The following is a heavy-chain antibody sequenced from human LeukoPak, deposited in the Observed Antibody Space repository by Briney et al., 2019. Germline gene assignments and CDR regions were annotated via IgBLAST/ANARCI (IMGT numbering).Heavy chain of an antibody. Sequence: GGSLRLSCAASGFTFSSQWMSWVRQAPGKGPEWVANIEEDGSDKHYVDSVKGRFIISRNNAEDSLSLQMNSLRVGDTAVYYCASYPRYDDSGYGPLNYWGQGTLVTVSS. CDR1: GFTFSSQW. D-gene: IGHD5-12*01. V-gene: IGHV3-7*03. CDR3: ASYPRYDDSGYGPLNY. CDR2: IEEDGSDK. J-gene: IGHJ4*02.